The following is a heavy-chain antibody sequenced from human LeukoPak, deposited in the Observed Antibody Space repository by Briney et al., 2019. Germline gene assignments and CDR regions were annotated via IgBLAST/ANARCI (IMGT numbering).Heavy chain of an antibody. CDR2: INPNSGDM. CDR1: GYTFTDHY. Sequence: ASVRVSYKASGYTFTDHYMHWVRQAPGQGLEHMGWINPNSGDMKYAQKLQGRVTMTRDTSINTAYIELRSLRSAGTAVYYCARLYPSIPVGGSGDCFDSWGQGTLVTVSS. J-gene: IGHJ4*02. CDR3: ARLYPSIPVGGSGDCFDS. V-gene: IGHV1-2*02. D-gene: IGHD6-19*01.